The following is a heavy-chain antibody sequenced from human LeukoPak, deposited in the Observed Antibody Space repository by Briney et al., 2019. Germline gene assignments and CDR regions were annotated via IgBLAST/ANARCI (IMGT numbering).Heavy chain of an antibody. V-gene: IGHV3-30*04. J-gene: IGHJ6*02. CDR3: ARRYGDYGVYGMDV. CDR1: GFTFSSYA. D-gene: IGHD4-17*01. CDR2: ISYDGSNK. Sequence: GRSLRLSCAASGFTFSSYAMHWVRQAPGKGLEWVAVISYDGSNKYYADSVKGRFTISRDNSKNTLYLQMNSLRAGDTAVYYCARRYGDYGVYGMDVWGQGTTVTVSS.